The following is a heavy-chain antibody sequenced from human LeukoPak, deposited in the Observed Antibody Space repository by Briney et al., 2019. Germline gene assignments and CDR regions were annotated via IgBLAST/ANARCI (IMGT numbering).Heavy chain of an antibody. CDR1: GFTFSSYS. Sequence: TGGSLRLSCAASGFTFSSYSMKWVRQAPGKGLEWVSSISSSSSYIYYADSVKGRFTISRDNAKNSLYLQMNSLRAEDTAVYYCARDGGGTGDYWGQGTLVTVSS. CDR3: ARDGGGTGDY. J-gene: IGHJ4*02. CDR2: ISSSSSYI. D-gene: IGHD3-16*01. V-gene: IGHV3-21*01.